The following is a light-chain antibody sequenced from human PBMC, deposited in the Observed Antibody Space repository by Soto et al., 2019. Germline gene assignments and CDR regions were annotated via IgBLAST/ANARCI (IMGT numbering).Light chain of an antibody. CDR2: DAS. J-gene: IGKJ5*01. V-gene: IGKV1-33*01. Sequence: DIQMTQSPSSLSSSVVDTVTIHCQASQNINNYLNWYQQKPGRAPKLLIYDASNLEAGVPSRFRGSGSGTDFTFTISRLQPEDIATYYCQQYENLPTFGQGTRLEIK. CDR1: QNINNY. CDR3: QQYENLPT.